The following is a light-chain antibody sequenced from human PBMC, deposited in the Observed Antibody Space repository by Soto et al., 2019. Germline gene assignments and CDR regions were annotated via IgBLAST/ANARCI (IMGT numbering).Light chain of an antibody. CDR2: WAS. CDR1: LSVLKSLDNKNY. J-gene: IGKJ3*01. Sequence: DVVMTQSPDSLAVSLGERATINCKSSLSVLKSLDNKNYIAWYQQKAGQPPKLLLYWASTRKSGVPDRFSGSGSVTDFTLTINGLQAEDVAVYYCHQYFSTPLTFGPGTKVEIK. V-gene: IGKV4-1*01. CDR3: HQYFSTPLT.